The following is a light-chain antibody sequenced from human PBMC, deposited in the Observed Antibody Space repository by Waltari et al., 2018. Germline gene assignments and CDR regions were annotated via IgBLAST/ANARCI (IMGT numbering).Light chain of an antibody. V-gene: IGLV3-9*01. CDR2: RDK. J-gene: IGLJ7*01. CDR1: NIGGKN. Sequence: SYDLTQPLSVSVALGQTARISCGGNNIGGKNVHWYQQKAGQAPLLVIYRDKNRPSRIPERCSGSNSENAATLTISRAQAADEADYYCQVWDSGTAVFGGGTQLTVL. CDR3: QVWDSGTAV.